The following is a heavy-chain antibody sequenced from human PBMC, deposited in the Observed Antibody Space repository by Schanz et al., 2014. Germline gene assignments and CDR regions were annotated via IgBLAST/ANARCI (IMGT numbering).Heavy chain of an antibody. Sequence: VQLVDSGGGLVKPGGSLRLSCTASGFPFSDYFMAWVRQAPGKGLEWVTAISASGGTTYYADSVKGRFTISRDNSKNTLDLQMNSLRAEDTAVYYCAKDAENAAMITDYFDYWGRGTLVTVSS. J-gene: IGHJ4*02. D-gene: IGHD5-18*01. CDR1: GFPFSDYF. V-gene: IGHV3-23*04. CDR2: ISASGGTT. CDR3: AKDAENAAMITDYFDY.